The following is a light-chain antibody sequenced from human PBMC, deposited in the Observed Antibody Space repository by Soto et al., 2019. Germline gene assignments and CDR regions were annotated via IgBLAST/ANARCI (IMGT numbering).Light chain of an antibody. CDR1: QSVQTW. J-gene: IGKJ4*01. CDR3: QQYNNYPLT. CDR2: KAT. V-gene: IGKV1-5*03. Sequence: IQLTQSPSTLSASVGDRVTITCRASQSVQTWLAWFQQKPGKAPKLLIYKATTLETGVPSRFSGSGSETEFTLTISSLQPDDLGTYYCQQYNNYPLTFGGGTKVDIK.